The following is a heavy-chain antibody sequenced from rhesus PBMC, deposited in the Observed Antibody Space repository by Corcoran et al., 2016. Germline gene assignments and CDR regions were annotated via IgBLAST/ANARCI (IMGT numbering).Heavy chain of an antibody. J-gene: IGHJ4*01. V-gene: IGHV4-165*01. Sequence: QLQLQESGPGLVKPSETLSLTCAVSGGSISGYWWSWIRKPPGMGLESIGGIDISGSTDDHPPLKSRVTCSRDTSKNQFSLTLSSVTAADTAVYYCARDRLMTFDYWGQGVLVTVSS. CDR3: ARDRLMTFDY. CDR1: GGSISGYW. D-gene: IGHD1-32*01. CDR2: IDISGST.